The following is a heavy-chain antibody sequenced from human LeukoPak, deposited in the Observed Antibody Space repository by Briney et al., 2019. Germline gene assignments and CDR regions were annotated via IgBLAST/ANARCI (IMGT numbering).Heavy chain of an antibody. D-gene: IGHD6-6*01. CDR1: GFTFSSYE. V-gene: IGHV3-48*03. CDR2: ISSSGSTI. Sequence: SGGSLRLSCAASGFTFSSYEMSWVRQAPGKGLEWVSYISSSGSTIYYADSVKGRFTISRDNAKNSLYLQMNSLRAEDTAVYYCARDLGSAPGNIDYWGQGTLVTVSS. J-gene: IGHJ4*02. CDR3: ARDLGSAPGNIDY.